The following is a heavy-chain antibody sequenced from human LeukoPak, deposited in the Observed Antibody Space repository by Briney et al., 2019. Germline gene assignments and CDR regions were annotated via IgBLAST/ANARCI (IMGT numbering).Heavy chain of an antibody. CDR3: ARDFVGVTAIPFDY. Sequence: GGSLRLSCAASGFTFSSYEMNWVRQAPGKGLEWVSYISSSGSTIYYADSVKGRFTISRDNAKNSLYLQMNSLRAEDTAVYYCARDFVGVTAIPFDYWGQGTLVTVSS. V-gene: IGHV3-48*03. J-gene: IGHJ4*02. CDR2: ISSSGSTI. D-gene: IGHD2-21*02. CDR1: GFTFSSYE.